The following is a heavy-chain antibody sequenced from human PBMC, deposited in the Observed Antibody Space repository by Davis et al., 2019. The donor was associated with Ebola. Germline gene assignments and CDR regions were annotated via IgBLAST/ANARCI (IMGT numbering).Heavy chain of an antibody. Sequence: GESLKISCAASGFTFSSYSMNWVRQAPGKGLEWVSYISSSSSTIYYADSVKGRFTISRDNAKNSLYLQMNSLRAEDTAVYYCARDRGLYDYIWGRLFDYWGQGTLVTVSS. CDR2: ISSSSSTI. J-gene: IGHJ4*02. CDR1: GFTFSSYS. CDR3: ARDRGLYDYIWGRLFDY. V-gene: IGHV3-48*04. D-gene: IGHD3-16*01.